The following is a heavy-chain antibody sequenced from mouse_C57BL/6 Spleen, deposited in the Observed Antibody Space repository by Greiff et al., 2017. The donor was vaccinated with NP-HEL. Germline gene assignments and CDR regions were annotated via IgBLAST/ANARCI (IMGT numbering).Heavy chain of an antibody. D-gene: IGHD1-2*01. CDR1: GYSFTDYN. V-gene: IGHV1-39*01. Sequence: VQLKQSGPELVKPGASVKISCKASGYSFTDYNMNWVKQSNGKSLEWIGVINPNYGTTSYNQKFKGKATLNVEQSSSTAYMHLNSLTSEDSAVYDCARSATASLDYWGQGTTLTVSS. CDR2: INPNYGTT. CDR3: ARSATASLDY. J-gene: IGHJ2*01.